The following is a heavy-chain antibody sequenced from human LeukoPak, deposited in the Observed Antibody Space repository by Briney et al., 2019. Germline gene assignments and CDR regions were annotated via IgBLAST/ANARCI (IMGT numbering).Heavy chain of an antibody. V-gene: IGHV4-39*07. Sequence: SETLSLTCTVSGGSISSSSYYWGWIRQPPGKGLEWIGSIYYSGSTYYNPSLKSRVTISVDTSKNQFSLKLSSVTAADTAVYYCARDKTYIMWGQGTLVTVSS. CDR3: ARDKTYIM. CDR2: IYYSGST. CDR1: GGSISSSSYY. D-gene: IGHD3-16*01. J-gene: IGHJ4*02.